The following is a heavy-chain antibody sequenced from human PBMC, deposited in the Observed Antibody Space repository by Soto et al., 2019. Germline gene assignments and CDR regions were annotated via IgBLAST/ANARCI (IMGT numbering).Heavy chain of an antibody. J-gene: IGHJ4*02. V-gene: IGHV1-69*13. CDR1: GGTFSSYA. CDR3: AREGVGVQYYFDY. D-gene: IGHD1-26*01. CDR2: IIPIFGTA. Sequence: SVKVSWKASGGTFSSYAISWVRQAPGQGLEWMGGIIPIFGTANYAQKFQGRVTITADESTSTAYMELSSLRSEDTAVYYCAREGVGVQYYFDYWGQGTLVTVSS.